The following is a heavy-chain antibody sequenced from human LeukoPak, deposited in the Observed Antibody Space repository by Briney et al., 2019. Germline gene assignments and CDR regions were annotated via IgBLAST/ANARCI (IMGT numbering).Heavy chain of an antibody. CDR2: ISSSSSYI. CDR1: GFTFSSYS. V-gene: IGHV3-21*01. J-gene: IGHJ5*02. Sequence: GGSLRLSCAASGFTFSSYSMNWVRRAPGKGLEWVSSISSSSSYIYYADSVKGRFTISRDDAKNSLYLQMNSLRAEDTAVYYCARGRTDTAMARPNWFDPWGQGTLVTVSS. CDR3: ARGRTDTAMARPNWFDP. D-gene: IGHD5-18*01.